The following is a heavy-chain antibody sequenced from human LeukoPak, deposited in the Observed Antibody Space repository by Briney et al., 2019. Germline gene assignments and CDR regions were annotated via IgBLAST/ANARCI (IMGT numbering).Heavy chain of an antibody. CDR2: INDNGSTR. CDR3: ARQEAARPGAVDY. J-gene: IGHJ4*02. Sequence: GGSLRLSCGASGFTFSNYAMSWVRQAPGKGLEWVPGINDNGSTRFYAASVKGRFTSSRDNAKNSLYLQMNSLRAEDTAVYYCARQEAARPGAVDYWGQGTLVTVSS. D-gene: IGHD6-6*01. V-gene: IGHV3-23*01. CDR1: GFTFSNYA.